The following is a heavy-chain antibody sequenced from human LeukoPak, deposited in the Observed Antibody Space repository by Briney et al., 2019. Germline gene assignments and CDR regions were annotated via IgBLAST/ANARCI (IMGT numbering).Heavy chain of an antibody. J-gene: IGHJ4*02. CDR2: ISYDGSNK. Sequence: PGGSLRLSCAASGFTFSSYGMHWVRQAPGKGLEWVAVISYDGSNKYYADSVKGRFTISRDNSKNTLYLQMNSLRAEDTAVYYCARGYYEAGGYFAYWGQGTLVTVSS. V-gene: IGHV3-30*03. CDR1: GFTFSSYG. D-gene: IGHD3-22*01. CDR3: ARGYYEAGGYFAY.